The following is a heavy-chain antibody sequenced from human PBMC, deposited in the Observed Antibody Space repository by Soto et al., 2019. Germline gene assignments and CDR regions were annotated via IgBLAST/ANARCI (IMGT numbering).Heavy chain of an antibody. CDR1: GFTFSSYW. CDR3: ARECSGGSCYSYGMDV. CDR2: IKQDGSEK. J-gene: IGHJ6*02. V-gene: IGHV3-7*01. Sequence: EVQLVESGGGLVQPGGSLRLSCAASGFTFSSYWMSWVRQAPGKGLEWVANIKQDGSEKYYVDSVKGRFTISRDNAKNXLYLQMNSLRAEDTAVYYCARECSGGSCYSYGMDVWGQGNTVTVSS. D-gene: IGHD2-15*01.